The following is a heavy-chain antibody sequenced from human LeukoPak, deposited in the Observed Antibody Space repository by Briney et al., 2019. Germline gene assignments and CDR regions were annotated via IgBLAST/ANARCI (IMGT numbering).Heavy chain of an antibody. J-gene: IGHJ4*02. Sequence: GESLKISCKGSGYSFTSYWIGWVRQMPGKGLEWMGIIYPGDSDARYSPSFQGQATISADKSISTAYLQWSSLKASDTAIYYCARRRDLYSGSYYPFDYWGQGTLVTVSS. CDR2: IYPGDSDA. D-gene: IGHD1-26*01. CDR3: ARRRDLYSGSYYPFDY. V-gene: IGHV5-51*01. CDR1: GYSFTSYW.